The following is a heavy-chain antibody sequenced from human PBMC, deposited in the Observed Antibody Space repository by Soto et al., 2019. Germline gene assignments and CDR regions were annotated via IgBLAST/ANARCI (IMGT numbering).Heavy chain of an antibody. Sequence: GGSLRLSCAASGFLFNTYAMHWVRQAPGKGLEWVAVISYDARNTYYADSVKGRFTISRDNSKNTLYLQMNSLRAEDTAVYYCARPGSGYDVLTGQYFYFFHAVDVWGQGTTVTVSS. CDR1: GFLFNTYA. D-gene: IGHD3-9*01. J-gene: IGHJ6*02. CDR3: ARPGSGYDVLTGQYFYFFHAVDV. V-gene: IGHV3-30*04. CDR2: ISYDARNT.